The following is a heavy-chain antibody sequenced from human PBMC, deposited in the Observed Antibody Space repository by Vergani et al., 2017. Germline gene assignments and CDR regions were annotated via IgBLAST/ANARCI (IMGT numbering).Heavy chain of an antibody. CDR2: INHSGST. J-gene: IGHJ2*01. CDR3: ARGRIQLWLRDARYFVL. CDR1: GGSFSGYY. D-gene: IGHD5-18*01. V-gene: IGHV4-34*01. Sequence: QVQLQQWGAGLLKPSETLSLTCAVYGGSFSGYYWSWIRQPPGKGLEWIGEINHSGSTNNNPSLKSRVTISVDTSKNQFSLKLSSVTAADTAVYYCARGRIQLWLRDARYFVLWGRGTLVTVSS.